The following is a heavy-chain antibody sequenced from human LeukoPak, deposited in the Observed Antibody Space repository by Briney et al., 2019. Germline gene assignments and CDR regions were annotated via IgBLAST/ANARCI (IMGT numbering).Heavy chain of an antibody. J-gene: IGHJ6*02. CDR2: IYSGGST. V-gene: IGHV3-53*04. CDR1: GFTVSSNY. CDR3: ARDVGGTYYYYYGMDV. D-gene: IGHD4-23*01. Sequence: GGSLRLSCAASGFTVSSNYMSWVRQAPGKGLEWVSVIYSGGSTYYADSVKGRSTISRHNSKNTLYLQMTSLRAEDTAVYYCARDVGGTYYYYYGMDVWGQGTTVTASS.